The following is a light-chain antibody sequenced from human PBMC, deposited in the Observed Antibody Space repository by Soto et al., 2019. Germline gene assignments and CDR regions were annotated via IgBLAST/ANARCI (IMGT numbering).Light chain of an antibody. V-gene: IGKV1-5*03. CDR3: QQYNSYPYT. CDR1: QSISSW. J-gene: IGKJ2*01. CDR2: KAS. Sequence: DIQMTQSPSTLSASVGDRVTITCRASQSISSWLAGYQQKPGKAPKLLIYKASSLESGVTSRFSGSGSGTEFTLTISSLPPDDFATYYCQQYNSYPYTFGQGTKLEIK.